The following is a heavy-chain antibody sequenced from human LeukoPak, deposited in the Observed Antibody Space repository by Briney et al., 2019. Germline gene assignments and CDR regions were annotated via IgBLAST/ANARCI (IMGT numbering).Heavy chain of an antibody. CDR2: ISSSCRYI. J-gene: IGHJ4*02. D-gene: IGHD3-16*01. Sequence: GGSLRLSCAASGFTFSSYRMNWVRQAPGKGLAGVSYISSSCRYIYDAASVKGRFTISRDNANNSLSLQINSLRDEDTAVYYCVLGGPFDYWGQGTLVTVSS. CDR3: VLGGPFDY. CDR1: GFTFSSYR. V-gene: IGHV3-21*05.